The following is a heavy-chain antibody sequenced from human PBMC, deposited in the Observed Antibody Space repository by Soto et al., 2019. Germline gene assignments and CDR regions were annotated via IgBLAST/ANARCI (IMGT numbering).Heavy chain of an antibody. V-gene: IGHV3-23*01. CDR2: ISGSGATP. CDR3: AEGARGYSPSGMDV. Sequence: EVQLLESGGGLVQPGGSLRLSCAASGFSFSGYAISWVRLAPGKGVEWVSGISGSGATPFYADSVKGRFTISRDNSQNTLYLQMNSLRAEETAVYYCAEGARGYSPSGMDVWGQGTTVTVSS. D-gene: IGHD5-12*01. J-gene: IGHJ6*02. CDR1: GFSFSGYA.